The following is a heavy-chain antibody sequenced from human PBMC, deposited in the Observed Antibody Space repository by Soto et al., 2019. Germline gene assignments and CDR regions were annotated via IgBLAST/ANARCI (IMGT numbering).Heavy chain of an antibody. CDR3: TRVLGYTFEPGKTRYYAMDV. D-gene: IGHD5-18*01. V-gene: IGHV1-69*01. CDR1: GGTFSKDA. CDR2: LIPVFGSP. Sequence: QVQLVQSGAEVKKPGSSVTVSCKTSGGTFSKDAINWVRQAPGQGLEWMGLLIPVFGSPIYAQKFQGRIRINADESTSTAFVDLSSLRSEDTAVYYCTRVLGYTFEPGKTRYYAMDVWGKGTTVSVSS. J-gene: IGHJ6*03.